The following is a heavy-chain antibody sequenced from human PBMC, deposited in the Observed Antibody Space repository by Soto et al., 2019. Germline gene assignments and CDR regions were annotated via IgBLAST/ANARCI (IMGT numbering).Heavy chain of an antibody. CDR3: AASAAKYYDFWSGYHPYYYYGMDV. V-gene: IGHV1-58*01. CDR2: IVVGSGNT. D-gene: IGHD3-3*01. CDR1: GFTFTSSA. Sequence: GASVKVSCKASGFTFTSSAVQWVRQARGQRLEWIGWIVVGSGNTNYAQKFQERVTITRDMSTSTAYMELSSLRSEDTAVYYCAASAAKYYDFWSGYHPYYYYGMDVWGQGTTVTVSS. J-gene: IGHJ6*02.